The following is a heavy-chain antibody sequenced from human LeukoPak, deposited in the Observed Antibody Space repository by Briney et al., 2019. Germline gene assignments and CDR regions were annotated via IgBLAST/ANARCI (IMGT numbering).Heavy chain of an antibody. D-gene: IGHD5-18*01. V-gene: IGHV4-59*01. CDR1: GGSISSYY. Sequence: SETLSLTRTVSGGSISSYYWSWIRQPPGKGLEWIGYIYYSGSTNYNPSLKSRVTISVDTSKNQFSLKLSSVTAADTAVYYCARVDTAMVMYWGQGTLVTVSS. J-gene: IGHJ4*02. CDR3: ARVDTAMVMY. CDR2: IYYSGST.